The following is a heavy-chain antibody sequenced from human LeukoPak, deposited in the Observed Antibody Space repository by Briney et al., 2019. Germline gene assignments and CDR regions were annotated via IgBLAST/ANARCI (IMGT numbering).Heavy chain of an antibody. J-gene: IGHJ6*02. CDR1: GFTFSSYA. CDR2: ISGSGITT. V-gene: IGHV3-23*01. CDR3: AAGSSDWPYFYNGMDV. D-gene: IGHD6-25*01. Sequence: QPGGSLRLSCAASGFTFSSYAMTWVRQAPGKGLEWVSTISGSGITTYYTDSVKDRFTIFRDNSKNTLYLQMTSLRADDTAAYYCAAGSSDWPYFYNGMDVWGQGTSVTVSS.